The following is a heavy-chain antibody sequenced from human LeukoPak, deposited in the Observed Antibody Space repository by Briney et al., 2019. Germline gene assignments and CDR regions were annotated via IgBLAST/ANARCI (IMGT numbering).Heavy chain of an antibody. V-gene: IGHV3-15*01. J-gene: IGHJ4*02. CDR3: MSDLDN. CDR2: IKTKGEGGTV. Sequence: GGSLRLSCATSGFTFSNAWMTWVRQAQGKGLEWVGRIKTKGEGGTVDYAAPVKGRFTISRDDSKNTLYLQMNSLKTEDTAIYYCMSDLDNWGQGTLVAVSS. CDR1: GFTFSNAW.